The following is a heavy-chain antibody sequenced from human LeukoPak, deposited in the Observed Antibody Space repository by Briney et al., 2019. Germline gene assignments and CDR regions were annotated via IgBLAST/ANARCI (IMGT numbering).Heavy chain of an antibody. CDR1: GYTFTSYY. CDR2: INPSGGST. CDR3: ARVGYSYGFSEYFQH. Sequence: ASVKVSCRASGYTFTSYYMHWVRQAPGQGLEWMGIINPSGGSTSYAQKFQGRVTMTRDTSTSTVYMELSSLRSEDTAVYYCARVGYSYGFSEYFQHWGQGTLVTVSS. J-gene: IGHJ1*01. V-gene: IGHV1-46*01. D-gene: IGHD5-18*01.